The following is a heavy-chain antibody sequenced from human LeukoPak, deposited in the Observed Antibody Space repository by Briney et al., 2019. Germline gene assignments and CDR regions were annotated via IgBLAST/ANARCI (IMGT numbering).Heavy chain of an antibody. CDR3: ARAIVVPAAPPYYFDY. Sequence: SETLSLTCGVYSGSLSDKYWSWIRQPPGKGLEWIGEINPSGRTNYNPSLKSRVTISVDTSKNHFSLKLTSVTAADTAVYYCARAIVVPAAPPYYFDYWGQGTLVTVSS. CDR2: INPSGRT. CDR1: SGSLSDKY. D-gene: IGHD2-2*01. V-gene: IGHV4-34*01. J-gene: IGHJ4*02.